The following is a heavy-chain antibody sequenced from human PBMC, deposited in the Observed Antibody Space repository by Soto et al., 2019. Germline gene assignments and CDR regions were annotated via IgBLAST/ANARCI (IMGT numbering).Heavy chain of an antibody. CDR2: ISAYNGNT. J-gene: IGHJ6*02. V-gene: IGHV1-18*01. CDR1: GYTFTSYG. CDR3: ARGGKYCTNGVCSVYGMDV. Sequence: QVQLVQSGAEVKKPGASVKVSCKASGYTFTSYGISWVRQAPGQGLEWMGWISAYNGNTNYEQKFQGRVTMTTDTPTSTAYMELRSLRSDDTAVYYCARGGKYCTNGVCSVYGMDVWGQGTTVTVSS. D-gene: IGHD2-8*01.